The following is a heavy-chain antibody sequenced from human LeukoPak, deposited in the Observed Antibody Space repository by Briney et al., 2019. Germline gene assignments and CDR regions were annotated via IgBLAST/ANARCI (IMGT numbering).Heavy chain of an antibody. Sequence: RPTETLSLTCTVSGGSISNYYWSWIRQPPGKGLEWIGYIYYSGSTNYNPSLKSRVTISVDTSKNQFSLRLSSVTAADTAVYYCTRHLYYDSSGLNFDYWGQGTLVTVSS. CDR2: IYYSGST. D-gene: IGHD3-22*01. CDR1: GGSISNYY. CDR3: TRHLYYDSSGLNFDY. J-gene: IGHJ4*02. V-gene: IGHV4-59*08.